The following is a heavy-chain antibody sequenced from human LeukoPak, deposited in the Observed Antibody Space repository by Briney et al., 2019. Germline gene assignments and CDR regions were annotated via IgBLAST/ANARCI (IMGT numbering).Heavy chain of an antibody. CDR2: IIPIFGTA. D-gene: IGHD2-21*02. CDR3: ARVYCGGDWLFKCGAWFDP. CDR1: GYIFTSYG. Sequence: ASVKVSCKTSGYIFTSYGISWVRQAPGQGLEWMGGIIPIFGTANYAQKFQGRVTITADESTSTAYMELSSLRSEDTAVYYCARVYCGGDWLFKCGAWFDPWGQGTLVTVSS. V-gene: IGHV1-69*13. J-gene: IGHJ5*02.